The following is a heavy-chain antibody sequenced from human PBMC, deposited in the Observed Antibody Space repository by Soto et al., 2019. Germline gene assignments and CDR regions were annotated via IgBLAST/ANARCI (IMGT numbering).Heavy chain of an antibody. D-gene: IGHD6-13*01. Sequence: GSLRLSCAASGFTFSSYAMHWVRQAPGKGLEWVAVISYDGSNKYYADSVKGRFTISRDNSKNTLYLQMNSLRAEDTAVYYCAKYSMSSSWSRFDPWGQGTLVTVSS. V-gene: IGHV3-30-3*02. J-gene: IGHJ5*02. CDR3: AKYSMSSSWSRFDP. CDR2: ISYDGSNK. CDR1: GFTFSSYA.